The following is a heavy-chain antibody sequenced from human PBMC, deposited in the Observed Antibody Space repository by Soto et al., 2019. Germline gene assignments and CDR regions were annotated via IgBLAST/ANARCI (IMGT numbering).Heavy chain of an antibody. Sequence: SETLSLTCTVSGYSISSGYYWGWIRQPPGKGLEWIGSIYHSGSTYYNPSLKSRVTISVDTSKNQFSLKLSSVTAADTAVYYCARYKDGDYFGYFDLWGRGTLVTVSS. CDR2: IYHSGST. J-gene: IGHJ2*01. CDR3: ARYKDGDYFGYFDL. D-gene: IGHD4-17*01. CDR1: GYSISSGYY. V-gene: IGHV4-38-2*02.